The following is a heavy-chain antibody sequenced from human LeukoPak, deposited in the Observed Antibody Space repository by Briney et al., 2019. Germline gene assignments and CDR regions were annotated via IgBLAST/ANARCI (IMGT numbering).Heavy chain of an antibody. CDR2: IYYSGST. D-gene: IGHD2-15*01. CDR3: ARDIGTVDNY. J-gene: IGHJ4*02. CDR1: GGSISSGGYY. V-gene: IGHV4-30-4*01. Sequence: SQTLSLTCAVSGGSISSGGYYWSWIRQPPGKGLEWIGYIYYSGSTYYNPSLKGRVTISVDTSKNQFSLKLSSVTAADTAVYYCARDIGTVDNYWGQGTLVTVSS.